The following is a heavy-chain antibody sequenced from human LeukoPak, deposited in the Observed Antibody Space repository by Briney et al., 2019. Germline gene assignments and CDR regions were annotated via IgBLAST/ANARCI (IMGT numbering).Heavy chain of an antibody. D-gene: IGHD5-18*01. Sequence: SETLSHTCTVSGGSISSTNYYRGWIRQPPGKGLEWIGSIYYTGITYYNPSLKSRATISEDTSRNQFSLKLSSVTAADTAVYYCARGPIQLWGLWGRGTLVTVSS. V-gene: IGHV4-39*01. J-gene: IGHJ2*01. CDR2: IYYTGIT. CDR3: ARGPIQLWGL. CDR1: GGSISSTNYY.